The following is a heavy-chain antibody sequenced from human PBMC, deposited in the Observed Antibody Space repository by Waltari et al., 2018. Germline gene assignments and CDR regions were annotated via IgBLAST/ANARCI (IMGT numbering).Heavy chain of an antibody. Sequence: QVQLQQWGAGLLKPSETLSLTCAVYGGSFSGYYWSWIRQPPGKGLEWIGEINHSGSTNYNPSLKSRVTISVDTSKNQFSLKLSSVTAADTAVYYCARGIRELNCSSTSCPKLFDYWGQGTLVTVSS. CDR3: ARGIRELNCSSTSCPKLFDY. J-gene: IGHJ4*02. V-gene: IGHV4-34*01. D-gene: IGHD2-2*01. CDR2: INHSGST. CDR1: GGSFSGYY.